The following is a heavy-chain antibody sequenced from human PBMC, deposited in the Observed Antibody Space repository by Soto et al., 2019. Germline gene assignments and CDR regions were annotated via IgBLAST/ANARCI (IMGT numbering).Heavy chain of an antibody. D-gene: IGHD2-2*01. J-gene: IGHJ5*02. Sequence: QVQLVQSGAGVKKPGSSVKVSCKASGGTFSSYTISWVRQAPGQGLEWMGRIIPILGIANYAQKFQGRVTITADKSTSTAYMELSSLRSEDTAVYYCASGGRNCSSTSCYLPWFDPWGQGTLVTVSS. CDR2: IIPILGIA. V-gene: IGHV1-69*02. CDR1: GGTFSSYT. CDR3: ASGGRNCSSTSCYLPWFDP.